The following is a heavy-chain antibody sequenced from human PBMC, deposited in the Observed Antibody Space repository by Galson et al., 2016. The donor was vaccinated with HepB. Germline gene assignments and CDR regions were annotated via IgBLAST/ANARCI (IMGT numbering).Heavy chain of an antibody. CDR3: ARDTCDGGNCYSVF. Sequence: SLRLSCAASEFSVSGNYLSWVRQAPGEGLEWVSTVYTGRGTYYADSVKDRFTVSIDTFTNILSLQMSGLRVEDTALYYCARDTCDGGNCYSVFWGQGALVAVSS. CDR1: EFSVSGNY. D-gene: IGHD2-21*01. V-gene: IGHV3-66*01. CDR2: VYTGRGT. J-gene: IGHJ4*02.